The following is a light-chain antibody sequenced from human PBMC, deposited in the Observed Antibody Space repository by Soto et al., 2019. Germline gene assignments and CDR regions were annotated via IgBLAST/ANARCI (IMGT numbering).Light chain of an antibody. J-gene: IGLJ1*01. Sequence: QSVLTQPPSVSGAPGQRVSISCTGSTSNIGAPYDVHWYQHLPGTAPKLLIYGDNNRPSGVPDRFSGSKSGTSASLAITRLRAEDEADYYCQSYDTSLHNYVFGTGTKVTVL. V-gene: IGLV1-40*01. CDR2: GDN. CDR3: QSYDTSLHNYV. CDR1: TSNIGAPYD.